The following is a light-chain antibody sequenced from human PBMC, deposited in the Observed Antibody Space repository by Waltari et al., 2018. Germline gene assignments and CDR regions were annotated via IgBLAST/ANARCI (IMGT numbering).Light chain of an antibody. CDR3: NSRDSSGNHWV. CDR1: SLRSYY. CDR2: GKN. J-gene: IGLJ3*02. Sequence: SSELTQDPAVSVALGQTVRITCQGDSLRSYYASWYQPKPGQAPVLVIYGKNNRPSGLPDRFSGSSSGNTASLTITGAQAEDEADYYCNSRDSSGNHWVFGGGTKLTVL. V-gene: IGLV3-19*01.